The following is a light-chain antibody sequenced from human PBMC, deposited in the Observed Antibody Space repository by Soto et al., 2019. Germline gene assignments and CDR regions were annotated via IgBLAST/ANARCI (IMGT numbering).Light chain of an antibody. CDR2: NVS. Sequence: SALTQPASVSGSPGQSITISCTGTSSDVGGYDYVSWYQQHPGKAPKLLIHNVSNRPSGVSNRFSGSKSGNTASLTISGLQAEDEADYYCSSYTTSSTLVFGGGTKLTVL. J-gene: IGLJ2*01. V-gene: IGLV2-14*03. CDR1: SSDVGGYDY. CDR3: SSYTTSSTLV.